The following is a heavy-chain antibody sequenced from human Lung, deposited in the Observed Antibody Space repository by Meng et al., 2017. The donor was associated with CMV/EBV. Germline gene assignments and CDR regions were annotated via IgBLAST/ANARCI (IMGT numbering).Heavy chain of an antibody. CDR2: ISSSTASV. V-gene: IGHV3-21*06. CDR3: ARDGSDYYDVIGYGPVDY. Sequence: GESLKISCAASGFTFSTFSMAWVRQAPGRGLEWVASISSSTASVYYAGSVQGRFTISRDNARNSLFLQMNSATAEDTAVYYCARDGSDYYDVIGYGPVDYWGQGXLVTVSS. D-gene: IGHD3-22*01. CDR1: GFTFSTFS. J-gene: IGHJ4*02.